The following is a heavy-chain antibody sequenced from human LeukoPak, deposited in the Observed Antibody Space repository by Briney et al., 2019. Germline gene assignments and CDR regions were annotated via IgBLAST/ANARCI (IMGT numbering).Heavy chain of an antibody. J-gene: IGHJ4*02. CDR1: GGSFSGYY. CDR2: INHSGST. Sequence: SETLSLTCAVYGGSFSGYYWSWIRQPPGKGLEWIGEINHSGSTNYNPSLKSRVTISVDTSKNQFSLKLSSVTAADTAVYYCARDVLWGIAAAGTYFDYWGQGTLVTVSS. D-gene: IGHD6-13*01. CDR3: ARDVLWGIAAAGTYFDY. V-gene: IGHV4-34*01.